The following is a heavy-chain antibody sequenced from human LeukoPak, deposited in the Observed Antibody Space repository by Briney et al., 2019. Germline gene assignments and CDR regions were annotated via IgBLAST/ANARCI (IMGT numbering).Heavy chain of an antibody. Sequence: SVKVSCKASGGTFSSYTISWVRQAPGQGLEWMGRIIPILGIANYAQKFQGRVTITADKSTSTAYMELSSLRFEDTAVYYCARDPGDGYNLDYWGQGTLVTVSS. CDR2: IIPILGIA. V-gene: IGHV1-69*04. J-gene: IGHJ4*02. D-gene: IGHD5-24*01. CDR3: ARDPGDGYNLDY. CDR1: GGTFSSYT.